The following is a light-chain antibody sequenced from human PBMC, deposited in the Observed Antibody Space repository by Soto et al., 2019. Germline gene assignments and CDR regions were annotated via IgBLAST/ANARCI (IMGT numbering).Light chain of an antibody. J-gene: IGKJ2*01. CDR1: QSVSSN. Sequence: EIALTQSPATLSVSPGERATLSCRASQSVSSNLAWYQQKPGQAPRLLIYDASTRATGIPARFSGSGSGTEFTLTISSLQSEDFAVYYYQQYESWPPYTFGQGTKLEI. CDR3: QQYESWPPYT. V-gene: IGKV3-15*01. CDR2: DAS.